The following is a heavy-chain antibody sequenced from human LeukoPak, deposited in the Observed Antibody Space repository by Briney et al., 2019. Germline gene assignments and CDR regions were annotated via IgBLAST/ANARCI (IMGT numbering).Heavy chain of an antibody. CDR2: IYTSGST. J-gene: IGHJ3*02. CDR1: GGSISSGSYY. D-gene: IGHD5-18*01. Sequence: SETLSLTCTGSGGSISSGSYYWSWIRQPAGKGLEWIGRIYTSGSTNYNPSLKSRVTISVDTSKNQSSLKLSSVTTADTAVYCCARAFPLLPIQLWEDAFDIWGQGTMVTVSS. V-gene: IGHV4-61*02. CDR3: ARAFPLLPIQLWEDAFDI.